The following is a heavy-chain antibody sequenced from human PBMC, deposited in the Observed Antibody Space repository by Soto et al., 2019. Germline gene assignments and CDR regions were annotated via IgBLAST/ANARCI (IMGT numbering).Heavy chain of an antibody. CDR3: ARDQGYCSSTSCSNWFDP. Sequence: KPSETLSLTCSVSGGSISSYYWSWMRQPAGKGLEWIGRIYTSGSINYNPSLKSRVTMSVDTSKNQFSLKLSSVTAADTAVYYCARDQGYCSSTSCSNWFDPWGQGTLVTVSS. D-gene: IGHD2-2*01. J-gene: IGHJ5*02. CDR2: IYTSGSI. CDR1: GGSISSYY. V-gene: IGHV4-4*07.